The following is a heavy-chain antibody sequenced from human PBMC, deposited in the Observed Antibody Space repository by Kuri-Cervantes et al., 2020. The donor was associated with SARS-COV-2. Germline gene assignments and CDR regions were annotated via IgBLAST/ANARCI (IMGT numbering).Heavy chain of an antibody. V-gene: IGHV3-74*01. CDR1: GFTFSSYW. Sequence: GGSLRLSCVASGFTFSSYWMHWVRQAPGKGLVWVSRTNTDGSSTSYADSVKGRFTISRDNAKNTLYLQVNSLKAEDTAVYYCARAFLRGGSDYWGQGTLVTVSS. CDR3: ARAFLRGGSDY. CDR2: TNTDGSST. J-gene: IGHJ4*02. D-gene: IGHD1-26*01.